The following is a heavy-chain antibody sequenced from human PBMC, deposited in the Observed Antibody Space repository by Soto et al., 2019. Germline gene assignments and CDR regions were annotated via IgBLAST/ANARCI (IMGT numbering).Heavy chain of an antibody. Sequence: QVQLQESSPGLVKPSQTLSLTCTVSGGSIRSCGYYWSWVRQNPRKGLEWIGNIYYSGNTYYNPSPKSRLTISVDTSKNQFSLNPSSVTAADTAVYYCARDRLMATAGTARHYFGLDVWGQGTTVTVSS. D-gene: IGHD5-18*01. V-gene: IGHV4-31*03. CDR1: GGSIRSCGYY. CDR2: IYYSGNT. J-gene: IGHJ6*02. CDR3: ARDRLMATAGTARHYFGLDV.